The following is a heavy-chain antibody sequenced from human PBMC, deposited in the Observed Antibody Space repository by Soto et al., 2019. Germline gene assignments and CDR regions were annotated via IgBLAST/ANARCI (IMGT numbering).Heavy chain of an antibody. V-gene: IGHV3-21*01. J-gene: IGHJ5*02. CDR3: ARDRYGDYVFDP. Sequence: GGSLRLSCAASGFTFSSYTMNWVRQAPGKGLEWVSSIGSRSSYIYYADSVKGRFTISRDNAEGQLYLQMNSLRDDATALYYCARDRYGDYVFDPWGQGTLVTVSS. CDR2: IGSRSSYI. D-gene: IGHD5-12*01. CDR1: GFTFSSYT.